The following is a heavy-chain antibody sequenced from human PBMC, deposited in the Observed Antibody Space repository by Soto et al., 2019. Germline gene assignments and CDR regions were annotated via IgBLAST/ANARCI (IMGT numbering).Heavy chain of an antibody. CDR3: AKDREEYYYGIDV. D-gene: IGHD1-26*01. Sequence: QVQLLESGGGVVQPGGSLRLSCAASGFTFANFGMHWVRQGPGKGLEWVTIISYDGNYISYGDSVTGRFTISRDNSKNTVHLHMKSLRAEDTAIYYCAKDREEYYYGIDVWGQGTTVTVS. V-gene: IGHV3-30*18. CDR1: GFTFANFG. J-gene: IGHJ6*02. CDR2: ISYDGNYI.